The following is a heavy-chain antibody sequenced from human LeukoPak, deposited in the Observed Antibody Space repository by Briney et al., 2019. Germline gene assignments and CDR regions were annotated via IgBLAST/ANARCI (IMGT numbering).Heavy chain of an antibody. D-gene: IGHD3-10*01. V-gene: IGHV3-11*04. Sequence: GGSLRLSCAASGFTFSDYYMSWIRQAPGKGLEWVSYISSSGSTIYYADSVKGRFTISRDNAKNSLYLQMNSLRAEDTAVYYCARRLLWFGDTRFDPWGQGTLVTVSS. CDR3: ARRLLWFGDTRFDP. CDR2: ISSSGSTI. J-gene: IGHJ5*02. CDR1: GFTFSDYY.